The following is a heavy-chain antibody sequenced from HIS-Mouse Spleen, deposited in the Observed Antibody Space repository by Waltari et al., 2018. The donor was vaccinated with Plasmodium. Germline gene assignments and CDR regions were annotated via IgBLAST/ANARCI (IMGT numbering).Heavy chain of an antibody. CDR2: IIPILGTA. J-gene: IGHJ3*02. D-gene: IGHD3-9*01. CDR1: GGTFSSYA. Sequence: QVQLVQSGAEVKKPGSSVKVSCKASGGTFSSYAISWVRRAPGQGVEGMGGIIPILGTANYEEKFQGRVTITADESTSTAYMELSSLRSEDTAVYYCAGPDGTGHDAFDIWGQGTMVTVSS. CDR3: AGPDGTGHDAFDI. V-gene: IGHV1-69*01.